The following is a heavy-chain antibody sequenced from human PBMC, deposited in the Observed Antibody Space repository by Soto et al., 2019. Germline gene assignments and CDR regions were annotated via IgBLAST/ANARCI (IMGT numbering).Heavy chain of an antibody. Sequence: GESLKISCKVSGYSFTSYWIGWVRQMPGKGLGWMGIIYPGDSDTRYSPSFQGQVTISADKSISTAYLQWSSLKASDTAMYYCARSGYDILTGYYKDYWGQGTLVTVSS. CDR2: IYPGDSDT. CDR1: GYSFTSYW. V-gene: IGHV5-51*03. D-gene: IGHD3-9*01. J-gene: IGHJ4*02. CDR3: ARSGYDILTGYYKDY.